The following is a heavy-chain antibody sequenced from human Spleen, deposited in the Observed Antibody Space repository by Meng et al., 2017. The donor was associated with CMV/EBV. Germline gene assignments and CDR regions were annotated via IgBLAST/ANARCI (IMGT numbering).Heavy chain of an antibody. CDR2: ISSSGNSM. D-gene: IGHD6-19*01. CDR1: GFTFRIYS. V-gene: IGHV3-21*04. CDR3: ARDLSSGWYRPPYY. Sequence: GGSLRLSCGASGFTFRIYSMNWVRQAPGKGLEWVSSISSSGNSMFYADSVKGRFTISRDNAKNSLYLQMNSLRAEDTALYYCARDLSSGWYRPPYYWGQGTLVTVSS. J-gene: IGHJ4*02.